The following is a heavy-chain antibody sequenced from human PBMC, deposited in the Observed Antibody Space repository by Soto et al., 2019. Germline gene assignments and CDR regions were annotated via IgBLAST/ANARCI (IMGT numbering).Heavy chain of an antibody. CDR3: ARHDYGVPFEY. D-gene: IGHD4-17*01. CDR2: IYYSGST. CDR1: GGSISSSSYY. Sequence: QLQLQESGPGLVKPSETLSLTCTVSGGSISSSSYYWGWIRQPPGKGLEWIGSIYYSGSTYYNPSLKSRVTISVDTSKNQFSLKLSSVTAADTAVYYCARHDYGVPFEYWGQGTLVTVSS. J-gene: IGHJ4*02. V-gene: IGHV4-39*01.